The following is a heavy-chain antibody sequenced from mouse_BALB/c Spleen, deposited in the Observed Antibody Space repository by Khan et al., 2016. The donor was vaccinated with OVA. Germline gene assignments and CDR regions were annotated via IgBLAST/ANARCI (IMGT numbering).Heavy chain of an antibody. CDR1: GYTFTSYT. J-gene: IGHJ3*01. Sequence: VELKPSGAELARPGASVKMSCKASGYTFTSYTIHWIKKRPGQGLEWIGYINPSNDYTNSNQKFKDKATLTTDKSSTTAYLRLSSLTSDDAAVYNCVRDGAYHRNDGWFAYWGQGTLVTVSA. CDR3: VRDGAYHRNDGWFAY. CDR2: INPSNDYT. V-gene: IGHV1-4*01. D-gene: IGHD2-14*01.